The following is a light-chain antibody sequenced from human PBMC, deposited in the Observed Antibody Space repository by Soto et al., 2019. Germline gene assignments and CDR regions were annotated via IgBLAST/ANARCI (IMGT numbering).Light chain of an antibody. CDR1: SSNIGAGYD. V-gene: IGLV1-40*01. Sequence: QPVLTQPPSVSGAPGQRVTISCTGSSSNIGAGYDVHWYQQLPGTAPKLLIYGNNNRPSGVPDRFSGSKSDTSASLAITGLQAEDEADYYCQSYDSSLSGVLFGGGTKVTVL. CDR3: QSYDSSLSGVL. J-gene: IGLJ2*01. CDR2: GNN.